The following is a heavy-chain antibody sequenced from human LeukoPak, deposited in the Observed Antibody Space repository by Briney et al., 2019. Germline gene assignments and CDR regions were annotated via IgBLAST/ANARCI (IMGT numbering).Heavy chain of an antibody. CDR3: ARDLGRNSGFLDY. J-gene: IGHJ4*02. CDR1: GFTFSSYG. D-gene: IGHD3-10*01. V-gene: IGHV3-33*01. CDR2: IWYDGSNK. Sequence: PGGSLRLSCAASGFTFSSYGMHWVRQAPGKGLEWVAVIWYDGSNKYYADSVKGRFTISRDNSKNTLYLQMNSLRAEDTAVYYCARDLGRNSGFLDYWGQGTLVTVSS.